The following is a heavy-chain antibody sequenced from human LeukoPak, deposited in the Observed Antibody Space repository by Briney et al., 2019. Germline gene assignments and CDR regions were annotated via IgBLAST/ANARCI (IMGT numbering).Heavy chain of an antibody. D-gene: IGHD3-10*01. CDR2: INPSSGAT. CDR3: IRGPGHYFDY. J-gene: IGHJ4*02. Sequence: ASVKVSCKPSGYTFTAYYMHWVRQAPGQGLEWMGWINPSSGATNYAQKFQGRVTMTRDTSVSTAYMELTRLRSDDSAVFYCIRGPGHYFDYWGQGTVVTVPS. V-gene: IGHV1-2*02. CDR1: GYTFTAYY.